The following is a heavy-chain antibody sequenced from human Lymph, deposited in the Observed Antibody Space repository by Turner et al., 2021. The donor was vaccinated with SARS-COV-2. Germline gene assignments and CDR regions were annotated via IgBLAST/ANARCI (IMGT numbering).Heavy chain of an antibody. CDR2: IYYSGST. CDR3: ARGFDY. CDR1: GGSISSYY. Sequence: QVQLQESGPGLVKPSETLSLTCTVSGGSISSYYWSWIRQPPGKGLEWIGYIYYSGSTNYNPSLKSRVTISVDTSKNQFSLKLSSVTAADTAGYYCARGFDYWGQGTLVTVSS. J-gene: IGHJ4*02. V-gene: IGHV4-59*01.